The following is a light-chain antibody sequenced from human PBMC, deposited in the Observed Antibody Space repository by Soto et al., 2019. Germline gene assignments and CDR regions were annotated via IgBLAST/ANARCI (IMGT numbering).Light chain of an antibody. CDR1: SSDVGGYNY. CDR2: DVS. V-gene: IGLV2-14*03. J-gene: IGLJ1*01. CDR3: CSYARSSPYV. Sequence: ALTPPASVSGSPGQSITISCTGTSSDVGGYNYVSWYQHHPGKAPKLMIYDVSNRPSGVSNRFSGSKSGNTASLTISGLRAEDEAHYYCCSYARSSPYVFGTGTKVTVL.